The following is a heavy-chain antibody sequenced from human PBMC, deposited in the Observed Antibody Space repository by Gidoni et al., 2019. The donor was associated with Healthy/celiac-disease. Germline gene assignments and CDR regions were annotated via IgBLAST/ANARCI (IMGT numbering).Heavy chain of an antibody. V-gene: IGHV4-38-2*02. CDR3: ARVGFGHYDYVWGSQIWFDP. D-gene: IGHD3-16*01. CDR1: GYSISRGYY. CDR2: IYHSGST. Sequence: QVQLQESGPGLVKPSETLSLTCTVSGYSISRGYYWGWIRQPPGKWLEWIGSIYHSGSTYYHPSLKSRVTISVDTSKNHFSLKLISVTAADTAVYYCARVGFGHYDYVWGSQIWFDPWGQGTLVTVSS. J-gene: IGHJ5*02.